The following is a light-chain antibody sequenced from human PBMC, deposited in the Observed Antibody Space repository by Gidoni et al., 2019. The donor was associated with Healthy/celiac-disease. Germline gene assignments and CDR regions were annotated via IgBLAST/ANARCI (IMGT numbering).Light chain of an antibody. Sequence: IVLTQSPGTLSLSSGERATLSCRASQSVSSSYLAWYQQKPGQAPRLLIYGASSRATGIPDRFSGSGSGTDFTLTISRLEPEDFAVYYCQQYGSSPPVTFGGGTKVEIK. CDR1: QSVSSSY. V-gene: IGKV3-20*01. CDR3: QQYGSSPPVT. J-gene: IGKJ4*01. CDR2: GAS.